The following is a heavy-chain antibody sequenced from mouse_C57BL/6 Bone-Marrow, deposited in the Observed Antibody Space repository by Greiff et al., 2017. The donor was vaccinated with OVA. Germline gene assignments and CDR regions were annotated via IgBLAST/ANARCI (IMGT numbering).Heavy chain of an antibody. D-gene: IGHD1-1*01. Sequence: QVQLQQPGAELVRPGSSVKLSCKASGYTFTSYWMDWVKQRPGQGLEWIGNIYPSDSETHYNQKFTDKATLTVDKSSSTAYMQLSSLTSEDSAVYYGARCTYYYGSSYGFAYWGKGTLVTVSA. CDR3: ARCTYYYGSSYGFAY. V-gene: IGHV1-61*01. CDR1: GYTFTSYW. J-gene: IGHJ3*01. CDR2: IYPSDSET.